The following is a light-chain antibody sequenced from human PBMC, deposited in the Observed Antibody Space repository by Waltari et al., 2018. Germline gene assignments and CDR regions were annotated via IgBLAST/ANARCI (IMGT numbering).Light chain of an antibody. V-gene: IGKV3-15*01. Sequence: EIVMTHSPATLSVSPGERATLPCRASQSVSTNLAWYQQKPGQAPRLLIYGASTRATGIPARFSGSGSGTEFTLTISSLQSEDFGVYYCQQYDSWPPYTFGQGTNLEIK. CDR2: GAS. CDR3: QQYDSWPPYT. CDR1: QSVSTN. J-gene: IGKJ2*01.